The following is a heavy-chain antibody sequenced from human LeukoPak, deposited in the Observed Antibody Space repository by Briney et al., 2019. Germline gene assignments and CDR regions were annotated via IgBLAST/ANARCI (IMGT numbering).Heavy chain of an antibody. D-gene: IGHD1-26*01. J-gene: IGHJ4*02. Sequence: PGGSLRLSCAASGFTFSSYEMNWVRQAPGKGLEWVSYISSSGGTIYYADSVKGRFTISRDNAKNSLYLQMNSLRAEDTAVYYCAKLREWELPDLFDYWGQGTLVTVSS. CDR2: ISSSGGTI. CDR3: AKLREWELPDLFDY. CDR1: GFTFSSYE. V-gene: IGHV3-48*03.